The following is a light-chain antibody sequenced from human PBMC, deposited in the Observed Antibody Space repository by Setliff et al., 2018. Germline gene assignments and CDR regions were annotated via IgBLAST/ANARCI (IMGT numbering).Light chain of an antibody. CDR2: RDS. V-gene: IGLV1-44*01. CDR3: GAWEVSLNGPV. CDR1: SSNIGTKT. Sequence: QSALTQPPSASGTPGQRVTISCSGSSSNIGTKTVNWYQQLPGVAPKLLIHRDSQRPSGVPDRFSGSKSGTSASLAISGLLSEDEADYYCGAWEVSLNGPVFGGGTKVTVL. J-gene: IGLJ3*02.